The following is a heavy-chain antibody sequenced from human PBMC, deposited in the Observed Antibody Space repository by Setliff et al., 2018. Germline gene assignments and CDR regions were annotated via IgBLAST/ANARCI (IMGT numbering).Heavy chain of an antibody. Sequence: GASLTISCTGSEFTLSGFEIHWVCQSSGKGLEWVGRIRGRTNTDATAYGASMEGRFTISRDDSKNTAYLQMNSLKADDTALYYCARRGPGLGLDVWGKGT. CDR1: EFTLSGFE. J-gene: IGHJ6*03. CDR2: IRGRTNTDAT. CDR3: ARRGPGLGLDV. V-gene: IGHV3-73*01. D-gene: IGHD2-2*01.